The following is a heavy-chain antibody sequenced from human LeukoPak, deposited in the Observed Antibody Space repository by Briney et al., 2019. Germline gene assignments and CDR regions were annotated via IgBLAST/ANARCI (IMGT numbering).Heavy chain of an antibody. CDR2: ISSSSSYI. D-gene: IGHD3-10*01. Sequence: ETLSLTCAVYGGSFSGYYWSWIRQPPGKGLEWVSSISSSSSYIYYADSVKGRFTISRDNAKSSLYLQMNSLRAEDTAVYYCARTRMVRGVIYWIDPWGQGTLVTVSS. J-gene: IGHJ5*02. CDR1: GGSFSGYY. CDR3: ARTRMVRGVIYWIDP. V-gene: IGHV3-21*01.